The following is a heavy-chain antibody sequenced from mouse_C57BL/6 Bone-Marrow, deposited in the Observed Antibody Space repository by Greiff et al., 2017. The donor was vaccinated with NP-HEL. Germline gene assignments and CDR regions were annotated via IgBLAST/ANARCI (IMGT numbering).Heavy chain of an antibody. V-gene: IGHV14-4*01. D-gene: IGHD1-1*01. J-gene: IGHJ4*01. CDR2: IDPENGDT. CDR3: TTKDPYYYGSSYYYYAMDY. Sequence: EVKLVESGAELVRPGASVKLSCTASGFNIKDDYMHWVKQRPEQGLEWIGWIDPENGDTEYASKFQGKATITADTSSNTAYLQLSSLTSEDTAVYYCTTKDPYYYGSSYYYYAMDYWGQGTSVTVSS. CDR1: GFNIKDDY.